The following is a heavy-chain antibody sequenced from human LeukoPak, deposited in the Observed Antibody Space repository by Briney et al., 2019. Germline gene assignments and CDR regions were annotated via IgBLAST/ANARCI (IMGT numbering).Heavy chain of an antibody. CDR1: GGSISSGGYY. Sequence: SETLSLTCTVSGGSISSGGYYWSWIRQSPGKGLEWIGYIYHTETTYYSPSLKSRVIISVDRSKNQFSLKLNSVTAADTAVYYCARGSVLLWFGELLGGSWFDPWGQGTLVTVSS. J-gene: IGHJ5*02. CDR3: ARGSVLLWFGELLGGSWFDP. V-gene: IGHV4-30-2*06. CDR2: IYHTETT. D-gene: IGHD3-10*01.